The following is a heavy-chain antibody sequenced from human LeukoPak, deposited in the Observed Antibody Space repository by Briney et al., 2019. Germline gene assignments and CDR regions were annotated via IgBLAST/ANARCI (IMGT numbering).Heavy chain of an antibody. V-gene: IGHV3-33*06. J-gene: IGHJ4*02. D-gene: IGHD6-19*01. CDR3: AKDLDGSGWPLDY. CDR1: GFTFSSYG. Sequence: GGSLRLSCAAPGFTFSSYGMHWVRQAPGKGLEWVAVIWYDGSNKYYANSVKGRFTISRDNSKNTLYLQMNSLRAEDTAVYYCAKDLDGSGWPLDYWGQGTLVTVSS. CDR2: IWYDGSNK.